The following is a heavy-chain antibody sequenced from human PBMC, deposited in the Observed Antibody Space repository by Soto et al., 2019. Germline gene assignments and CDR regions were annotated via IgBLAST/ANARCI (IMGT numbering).Heavy chain of an antibody. CDR2: MNVDGSTT. J-gene: IGHJ4*02. CDR3: ARDLTWNQADY. Sequence: EVQLVESGGGLVQPGGSLRISCAASGFTFTSHWMHWVRQAPGKGLVWVSRMNVDGSTTSYADSVKGRFTISRDNAKNTLYLQMTSLRVEDTDVYYCARDLTWNQADYWGQGTLVTVSS. CDR1: GFTFTSHW. V-gene: IGHV3-74*01. D-gene: IGHD1-1*01.